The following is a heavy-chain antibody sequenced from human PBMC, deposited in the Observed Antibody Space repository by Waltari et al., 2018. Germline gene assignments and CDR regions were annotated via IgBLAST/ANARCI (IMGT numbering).Heavy chain of an antibody. J-gene: IGHJ5*02. CDR1: GYTFTSYA. Sequence: QVQLVQSGAEVKKPGASVKVSCKASGYTFTSYAMHWVRQAPGKRLGWMGWINAGNDNTKYAQKSQGRVTITRDTSASTAYMELSSLRSEDTAVYYCARERYYDSSGYYYSWFDPWGQGTLVTVSS. V-gene: IGHV1-3*01. CDR3: ARERYYDSSGYYYSWFDP. CDR2: INAGNDNT. D-gene: IGHD3-22*01.